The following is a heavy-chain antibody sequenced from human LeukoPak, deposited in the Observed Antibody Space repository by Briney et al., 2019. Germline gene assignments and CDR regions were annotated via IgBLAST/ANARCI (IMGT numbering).Heavy chain of an antibody. J-gene: IGHJ4*02. CDR3: AKDPSGYDSKGENDY. D-gene: IGHD5-12*01. CDR1: TFTFSLYW. Sequence: PGRSLRLSCAASTFTFSLYWMHWVRQAPGKGLVWVSRINTNGRSTTYADSVKGRFPISRDNSKNTLYLQMNSLRAEDTAVYYCAKDPSGYDSKGENDYWGQGTLVTVSS. V-gene: IGHV3-74*01. CDR2: INTNGRST.